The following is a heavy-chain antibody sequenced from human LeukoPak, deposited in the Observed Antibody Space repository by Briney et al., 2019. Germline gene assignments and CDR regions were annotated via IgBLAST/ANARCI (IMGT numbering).Heavy chain of an antibody. CDR1: GGSISSYY. CDR2: IYYSGST. Sequence: SETLSLTCTVSGGSISSYYCSWIRQPPGKGLEWTGYIYYSGSTNYNPSLKSRVTISVDTSKNQFSLKLSSVTAADTAVYYCARGSSGATGSAFDIWGQGTMVTVSS. CDR3: ARGSSGATGSAFDI. V-gene: IGHV4-59*01. J-gene: IGHJ3*02. D-gene: IGHD1-26*01.